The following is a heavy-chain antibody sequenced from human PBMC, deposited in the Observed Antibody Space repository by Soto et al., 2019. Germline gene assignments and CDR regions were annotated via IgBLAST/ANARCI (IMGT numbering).Heavy chain of an antibody. J-gene: IGHJ6*02. V-gene: IGHV4-39*01. CDR2: IYYSGST. Sequence: PSETLSLTCTVSGGSISSSSYYWGWIRQPPGKGLEWFGSIYYSGSTYYNPSLKSRVTISVDTSKNQFSLKLSSVTAADTAVYYCARLGAFYSSSWNYYYYGMDVWGQGTTVTVS. CDR3: ARLGAFYSSSWNYYYYGMDV. CDR1: GGSISSSSYY. D-gene: IGHD6-13*01.